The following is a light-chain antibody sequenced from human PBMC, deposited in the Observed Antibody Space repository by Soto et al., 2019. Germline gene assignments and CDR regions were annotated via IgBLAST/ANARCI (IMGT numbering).Light chain of an antibody. Sequence: DIQMTQSPSSVSASVGDRVTITCRASQGVSTWLAWYQQKPGKAPNLLIYTASSLQSGVPSRFSGSGSGTDFTLTISSLQTEDFATYYCQQTTPVPLTFGGGTKVEI. J-gene: IGKJ4*01. V-gene: IGKV1D-12*01. CDR3: QQTTPVPLT. CDR2: TAS. CDR1: QGVSTW.